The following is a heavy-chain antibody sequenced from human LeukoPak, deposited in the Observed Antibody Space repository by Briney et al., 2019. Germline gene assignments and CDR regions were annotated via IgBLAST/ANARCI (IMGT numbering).Heavy chain of an antibody. J-gene: IGHJ3*02. D-gene: IGHD3-9*01. CDR3: ARDRPLRYFDWLTPHDAFDI. CDR1: GYTFTSYG. Sequence: ASVKVSCKASGYTFTSYGISWVRQAPGQGLEWMGWISAYNGNTNYAQKLQGRVTMTTDTSTSTAYMELRSLRSDDTAVYYCARDRPLRYFDWLTPHDAFDIWGQGTMVTVSS. V-gene: IGHV1-18*01. CDR2: ISAYNGNT.